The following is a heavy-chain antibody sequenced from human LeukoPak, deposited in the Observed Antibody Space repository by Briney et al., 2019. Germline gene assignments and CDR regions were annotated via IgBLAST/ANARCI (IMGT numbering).Heavy chain of an antibody. D-gene: IGHD6-13*01. CDR1: GFTFTTYW. CDR3: ARSPGIAAAGTSDFDY. V-gene: IGHV3-74*01. J-gene: IGHJ4*02. CDR2: INSDGSIT. Sequence: GGSLRLSCAASGFTFTTYWMHWVRQAPGEGLVWVSHINSDGSITSYADSVKGRFTISRDNAKNSLYLQMNSLRAEDTAVYYCARSPGIAAAGTSDFDYWGQGTLVTVSS.